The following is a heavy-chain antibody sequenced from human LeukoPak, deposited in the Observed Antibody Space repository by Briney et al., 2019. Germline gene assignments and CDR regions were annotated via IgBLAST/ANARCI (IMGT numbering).Heavy chain of an antibody. Sequence: GRSLRLSCAASGFTFSSYAMHWVRQAPGKGLEWVAVISYDGSNKYYADSVKGRFTISRDNSKNTLYLQMNSLRAEDTAVYYCARGSQVVVAAPGYWGQGTLVTVSS. CDR3: ARGSQVVVAAPGY. J-gene: IGHJ4*02. CDR1: GFTFSSYA. V-gene: IGHV3-30-3*01. D-gene: IGHD2-15*01. CDR2: ISYDGSNK.